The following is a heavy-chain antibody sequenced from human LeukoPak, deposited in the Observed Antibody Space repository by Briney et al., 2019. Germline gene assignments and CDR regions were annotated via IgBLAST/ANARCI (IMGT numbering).Heavy chain of an antibody. CDR1: GYTFTSYY. CDR3: AREQWLVLSHYYYYYGMDV. D-gene: IGHD6-19*01. V-gene: IGHV1-46*01. J-gene: IGHJ6*02. CDR2: INPSGGST. Sequence: GASVKVSCKASGYTFTSYYMHWVRQAPGQGLEGMGIINPSGGSTSYAQKFQGRVTMTRDTSTSTVYMELSSLRSEDTAVYYCAREQWLVLSHYYYYYGMDVWGQGTTVTVSS.